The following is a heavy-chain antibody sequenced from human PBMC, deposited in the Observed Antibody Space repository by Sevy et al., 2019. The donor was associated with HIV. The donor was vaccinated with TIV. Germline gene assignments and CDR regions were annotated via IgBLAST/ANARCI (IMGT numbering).Heavy chain of an antibody. CDR1: GFTFSSYW. V-gene: IGHV3-74*01. D-gene: IGHD1-26*01. CDR2: IKSDGSST. Sequence: GGSLRLSCAASGFTFSSYWMHWVRQVPGKGLVWVSRIKSDGSSTSYADSVKGRFTISRDNDKNTLYLQMNSLRAEDTAVYYCARDRSGSYHVSDNWFDPWGQGTLVTVSS. CDR3: ARDRSGSYHVSDNWFDP. J-gene: IGHJ5*02.